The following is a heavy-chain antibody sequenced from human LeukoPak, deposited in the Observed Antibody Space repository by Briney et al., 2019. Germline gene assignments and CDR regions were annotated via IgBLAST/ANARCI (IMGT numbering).Heavy chain of an antibody. V-gene: IGHV4-4*02. CDR1: GGSISNTNW. J-gene: IGHJ4*02. Sequence: SETLSLTCDVSGGSISNTNWWSWVRQPPGKGLEWIGEVNLQGSTNYNPSLMGRVAISVDMSENHISLQSTSVTAADTAVYYCAREGGPYRPLDYSGQGTLVTVSS. CDR2: VNLQGST. CDR3: AREGGPYRPLDY.